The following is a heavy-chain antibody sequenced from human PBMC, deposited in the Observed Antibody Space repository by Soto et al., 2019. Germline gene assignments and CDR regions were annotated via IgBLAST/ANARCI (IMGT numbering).Heavy chain of an antibody. D-gene: IGHD4-4*01. V-gene: IGHV4-59*08. CDR2: IYYSGST. Sequence: QVQLQESGPGLVKPSETLSLTCTVSGGSISSYYWSWIRQPPGKGLEWIGYIYYSGSTNYNPSLKSRVTISVDTSKNQFSLKLSSVTAADTAVYYCARHSKGWFDPWGQGTLVTVS. CDR1: GGSISSYY. J-gene: IGHJ5*02. CDR3: ARHSKGWFDP.